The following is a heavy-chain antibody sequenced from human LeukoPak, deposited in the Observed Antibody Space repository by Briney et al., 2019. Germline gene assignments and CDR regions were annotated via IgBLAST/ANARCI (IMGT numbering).Heavy chain of an antibody. D-gene: IGHD3-3*01. Sequence: GGSLRLSCAASGFTFSSYSMNWVRQAPGKGLEWVSSISSSSSYIYYADSVKGRFTISRDNAKNSLYLQMNSLRAEDTAVYYCASAHAPYYDFWSGYSQAYYYYYYMDVWGKGTTVTVSS. J-gene: IGHJ6*03. CDR2: ISSSSSYI. CDR3: ASAHAPYYDFWSGYSQAYYYYYYMDV. V-gene: IGHV3-21*01. CDR1: GFTFSSYS.